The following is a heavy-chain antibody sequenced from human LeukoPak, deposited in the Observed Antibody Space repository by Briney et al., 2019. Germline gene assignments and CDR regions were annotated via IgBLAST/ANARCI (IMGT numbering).Heavy chain of an antibody. D-gene: IGHD2-15*01. V-gene: IGHV5-51*01. CDR1: GYSFTSYW. CDR3: ARRGLRYCSGGSCYSGWFDP. J-gene: IGHJ5*02. CDR2: IYPGDSDT. Sequence: GESLKISCKGSGYSFTSYWIGWVRQMPGKGLEWMGIIYPGDSDTRYSPSFQGQVTISADKSISTAYLQWSSLKASDTAMYYCARRGLRYCSGGSCYSGWFDPWGQGTLVTVSS.